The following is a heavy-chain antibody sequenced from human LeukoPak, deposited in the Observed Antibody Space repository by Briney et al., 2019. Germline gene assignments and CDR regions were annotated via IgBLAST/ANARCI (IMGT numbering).Heavy chain of an antibody. D-gene: IGHD3-22*01. CDR1: GFTFRTFG. V-gene: IGHV3-33*01. Sequence: GRSLRLSCAAPGFTFRTFGMHWVRQAPGKGLEWVAIIWYDGINKYCADSVKGRFTISRDNSKNTLYLQMNSLRAEDTAVYYCARDYYDSSGQLHAGAHAFDIWGQGTMVTVSS. CDR2: IWYDGINK. CDR3: ARDYYDSSGQLHAGAHAFDI. J-gene: IGHJ3*02.